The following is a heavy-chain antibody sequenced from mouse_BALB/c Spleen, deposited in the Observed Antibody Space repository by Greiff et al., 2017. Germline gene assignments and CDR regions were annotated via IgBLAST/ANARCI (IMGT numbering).Heavy chain of an antibody. CDR3: ARERGTY. CDR2: ISSGGSYT. J-gene: IGHJ3*01. V-gene: IGHV5-9-4*01. CDR1: GFTFSSYA. Sequence: EVQLVESGGGLVKPGGSLKLSCAASGFTFSSYAMSWVRQSPEKRLEWVAEISSGGSYTYYPDTVTGRFTISRDNAKNTLYLEMSSLRSEDTAMYYCARERGTYWGQGTLVTVSA.